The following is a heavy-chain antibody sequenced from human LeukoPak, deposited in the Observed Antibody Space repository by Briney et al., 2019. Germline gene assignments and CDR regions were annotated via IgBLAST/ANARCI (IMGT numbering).Heavy chain of an antibody. CDR3: ARNPPYCTSTDCYNDY. D-gene: IGHD2-2*02. CDR1: GYTFTIYY. V-gene: IGHV1-2*02. Sequence: ASVKVSCKASGYTFTIYYMHGVRQAPGQGLEWMGWINPNSGATTYAQRFQGRVTMTRDTSISTAYMELSGLTSDDTGVYYCARNPPYCTSTDCYNDYWGQGTLVTVSS. J-gene: IGHJ4*02. CDR2: INPNSGAT.